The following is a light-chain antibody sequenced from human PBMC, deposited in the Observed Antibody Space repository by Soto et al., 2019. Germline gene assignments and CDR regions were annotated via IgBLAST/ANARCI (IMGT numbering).Light chain of an antibody. CDR1: QTISTW. J-gene: IGKJ1*01. Sequence: DIQVPQSPPTLSASVGDRVTIPCRASQTISTWMAWYQQKPGKAPKLLVYDASTLQSGVASRFSGGGSGTDFTLTISSLQPEDFATYYCQQYNSYWTFGQGTKVDIK. CDR3: QQYNSYWT. CDR2: DAS. V-gene: IGKV1-5*01.